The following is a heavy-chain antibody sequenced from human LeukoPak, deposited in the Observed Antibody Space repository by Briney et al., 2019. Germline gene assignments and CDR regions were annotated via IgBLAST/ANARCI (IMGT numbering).Heavy chain of an antibody. CDR3: ATRKLGNDY. CDR1: GGSVSDYY. D-gene: IGHD7-27*01. V-gene: IGHV4-59*02. CDR2: IYYTET. Sequence: SETLSLTCTVSGGSVSDYYWSWIRQSPGKGLEWIGYIYYTETSYNPSLKSRVTISADTSKNQFSLKLYSVTAADTAVYYCATRKLGNDYWGQRTLVTVSS. J-gene: IGHJ4*02.